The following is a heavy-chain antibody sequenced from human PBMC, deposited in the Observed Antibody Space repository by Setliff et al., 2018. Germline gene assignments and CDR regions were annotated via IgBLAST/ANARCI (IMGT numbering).Heavy chain of an antibody. V-gene: IGHV3-21*01. CDR1: GFTFSSYS. J-gene: IGHJ6*02. CDR2: ISSSSSYI. CDR3: ARERGLGYCSSTSCRYYYYSMDV. Sequence: GGSLRLSCAASGFTFSSYSMNWVRQAPGKGLEWVSSISSSSSYIYYADSVKGRFTISRDNAKNSLYLQMNSLRAEDTAVYYCARERGLGYCSSTSCRYYYYSMDVWGQGTTVTVS. D-gene: IGHD2-2*01.